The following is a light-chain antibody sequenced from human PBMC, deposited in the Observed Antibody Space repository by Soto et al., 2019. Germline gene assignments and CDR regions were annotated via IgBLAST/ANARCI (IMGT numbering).Light chain of an antibody. CDR3: QQYNNWPPWT. V-gene: IGKV3-15*01. J-gene: IGKJ1*01. CDR1: QSVRTN. Sequence: IVLTQSPATLSLSPGERATLSCRASQSVRTNVAWYQQRPGQPPRLLIYGASSRATGIPARFSGSGSGTDFTLTISSLQSEDFAVYYCQQYNNWPPWTFGQGTKVDIK. CDR2: GAS.